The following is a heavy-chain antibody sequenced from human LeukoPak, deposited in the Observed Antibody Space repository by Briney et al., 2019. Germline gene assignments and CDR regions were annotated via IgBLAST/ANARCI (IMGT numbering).Heavy chain of an antibody. J-gene: IGHJ4*02. CDR1: GGSLSGYY. Sequence: PSETLSLTCAVYGGSLSGYYWSWIRQPPGKGLEWIGEINHSGSTNYNPSLKSRVTISVDTSKNHFSLKLTSVTAADTAVYYCARLSVGWESIADFDYWGQGTLVIVSS. V-gene: IGHV4-34*01. D-gene: IGHD2-21*01. CDR3: ARLSVGWESIADFDY. CDR2: INHSGST.